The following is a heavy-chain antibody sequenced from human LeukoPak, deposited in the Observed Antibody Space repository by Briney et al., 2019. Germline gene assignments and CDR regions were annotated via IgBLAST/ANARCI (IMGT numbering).Heavy chain of an antibody. CDR2: ISGSGGST. J-gene: IGHJ4*02. D-gene: IGHD2-15*01. CDR1: GFTFSSYS. CDR3: AKDSRVFAVVVAATPLIYFDY. V-gene: IGHV3-23*01. Sequence: HAGGSLRLSCAASGFTFSSYSMNWVRQAPGKGLEWVSAISGSGGSTYYADSVKGRFTISRDNSKNTLYLQMNSLRAEDTAVYYCAKDSRVFAVVVAATPLIYFDYWGQGTLVTVSS.